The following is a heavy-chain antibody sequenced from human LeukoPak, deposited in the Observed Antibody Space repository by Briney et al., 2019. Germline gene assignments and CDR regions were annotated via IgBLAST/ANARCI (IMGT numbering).Heavy chain of an antibody. CDR2: IYYSGST. J-gene: IGHJ3*02. CDR1: GGSISSYY. Sequence: SETLSLTCTVSGGSISSYYWSWIRQPPGKGLEWIGYIYYSGSTNYNPSLKSRVTISVDTSKNQFSLKLSSVTAADTAVYYCARGGSGDDDAFDIWGQGTMVTVSS. CDR3: ARGGSGDDDAFDI. D-gene: IGHD5-12*01. V-gene: IGHV4-59*01.